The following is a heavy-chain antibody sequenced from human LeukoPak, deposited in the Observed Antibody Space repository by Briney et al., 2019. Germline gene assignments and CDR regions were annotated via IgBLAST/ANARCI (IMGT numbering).Heavy chain of an antibody. J-gene: IGHJ3*02. Sequence: GGSLRLSCAASGFTFSVYWMHWVRQAPGEGLVWVSRINSDGSSTSYADSVKGRFTISRDNAKNTLYLQMNSLRAEDTAVYYCAREEITVTDAFDIWGQGTLVTVSS. CDR1: GFTFSVYW. D-gene: IGHD4-17*01. CDR2: INSDGSST. V-gene: IGHV3-74*01. CDR3: AREEITVTDAFDI.